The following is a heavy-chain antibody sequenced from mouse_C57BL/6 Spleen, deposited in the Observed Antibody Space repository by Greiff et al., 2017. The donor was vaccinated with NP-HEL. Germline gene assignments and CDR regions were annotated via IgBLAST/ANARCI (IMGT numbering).Heavy chain of an antibody. CDR1: GFTFSDAW. CDR3: TRPRSSGFFDY. D-gene: IGHD3-2*02. J-gene: IGHJ2*01. V-gene: IGHV6-6*01. CDR2: IRNKANNHAT. Sequence: EVKLMESGGGLVQPGGSMKLSCAASGFTFSDAWMDWVRQSPEKGLEWVAEIRNKANNHATYYAESVKGRFTISRDDSKSSVYLQMNSLRAEDTGIYYCTRPRSSGFFDYWGQGTTLTVSS.